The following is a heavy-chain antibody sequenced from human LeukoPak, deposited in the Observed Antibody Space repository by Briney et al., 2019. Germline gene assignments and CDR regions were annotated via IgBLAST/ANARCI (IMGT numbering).Heavy chain of an antibody. Sequence: GXXXRLSCAGSGFIFRDYWLTWVRQAPGKGLEWVANINPDGSDKNYVDSLKGRFTIFRDNAKNLLFLQMNSLRVEDTAVYYCAGPPQAGPFDYWGQGTLVTVSS. D-gene: IGHD6-19*01. CDR2: INPDGSDK. J-gene: IGHJ4*02. V-gene: IGHV3-7*01. CDR1: GFIFRDYW. CDR3: AGPPQAGPFDY.